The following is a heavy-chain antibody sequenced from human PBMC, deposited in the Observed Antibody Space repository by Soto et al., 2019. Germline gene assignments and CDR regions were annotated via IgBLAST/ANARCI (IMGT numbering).Heavy chain of an antibody. V-gene: IGHV4-4*07. CDR1: GGSISSYY. CDR3: ASLIAAAGTSDY. D-gene: IGHD6-13*01. CDR2: IYTSGST. Sequence: SETLSLTCTVSGGSISSYYWSWIRQPAGKGLEWIGRIYTSGSTNYNPSLKSRVTMSVDTSKNQFSLKLSSVTAADTAVYYCASLIAAAGTSDYWGQGTLVTVSS. J-gene: IGHJ4*02.